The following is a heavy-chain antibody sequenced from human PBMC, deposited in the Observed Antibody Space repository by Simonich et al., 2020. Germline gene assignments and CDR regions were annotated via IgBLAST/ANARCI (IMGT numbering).Heavy chain of an antibody. D-gene: IGHD5-12*01. CDR1: GYTCTGNY. J-gene: IGHJ6*02. Sequence: VQLVQSGAEVKKPGASVKVSCKASGYTCTGNYMHWVRKAPGKGLEWIGRNNPNSGCQNYAQRFQGRVTMTRDTSISTAYMELSRLRSYDTAVYYWARDLFEMATIRYYYYGMDVWCQGTTVTVSS. CDR2: NNPNSGCQ. CDR3: ARDLFEMATIRYYYYGMDV. V-gene: IGHV1-2*06.